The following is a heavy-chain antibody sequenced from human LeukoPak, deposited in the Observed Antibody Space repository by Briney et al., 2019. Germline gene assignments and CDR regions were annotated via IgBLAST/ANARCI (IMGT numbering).Heavy chain of an antibody. CDR1: GFTVTSDY. J-gene: IGHJ4*02. Sequence: PGGSLRLSCAASGFTVTSDYMTWVRQAPGKGLEWVSLIYAGGTTYYADSVKGRFTISRDNSKNTLCLQMNNLTAEDTAVYYCAREGDSSGSYYSLWGQGTLVTVSS. D-gene: IGHD3-10*01. CDR2: IYAGGTT. V-gene: IGHV3-53*01. CDR3: AREGDSSGSYYSL.